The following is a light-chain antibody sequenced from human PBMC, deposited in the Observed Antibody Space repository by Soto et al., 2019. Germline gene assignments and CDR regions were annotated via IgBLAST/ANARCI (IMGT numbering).Light chain of an antibody. CDR1: QSVWTK. Sequence: EIVMTQSPATLSVSPGERATLSCRASQSVWTKLAWYQQKPGQAPRLLIFSASSRATGIPARFSGTGSGTEVPLTINSLQSEDFALYYCQQYDNWPRTFGQGTKVEIK. CDR3: QQYDNWPRT. CDR2: SAS. J-gene: IGKJ1*01. V-gene: IGKV3-15*01.